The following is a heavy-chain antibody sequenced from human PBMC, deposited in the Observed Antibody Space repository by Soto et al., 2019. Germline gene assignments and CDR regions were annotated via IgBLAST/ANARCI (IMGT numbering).Heavy chain of an antibody. Sequence: RGESLKISCKGSGFKFNTYWINWVRQMPGKRLEWMGRIDPSDSSATYNPSFQGHVTISADKSISTAYLQWGSLKASDTAIYYCVKFGLAAAGPDPDYWGQGTLVTVSS. CDR1: GFKFNTYW. J-gene: IGHJ4*02. D-gene: IGHD6-13*01. CDR3: VKFGLAAAGPDPDY. CDR2: IDPSDSSA. V-gene: IGHV5-10-1*01.